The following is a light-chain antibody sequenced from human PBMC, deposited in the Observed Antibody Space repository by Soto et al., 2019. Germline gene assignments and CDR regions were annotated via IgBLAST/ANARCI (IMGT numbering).Light chain of an antibody. CDR3: AAWDDSLNTPV. Sequence: QPVLTQPPSASGTPGQRVTISCSGSSSNIGSNTVNWYQQVPGTAPKVLMYNNNQRPSGVTDRFSGSKSGTSASLAISGLQSEDEADYYCAAWDDSLNTPVFGGGTKLTVL. CDR2: NNN. V-gene: IGLV1-44*01. CDR1: SSNIGSNT. J-gene: IGLJ3*02.